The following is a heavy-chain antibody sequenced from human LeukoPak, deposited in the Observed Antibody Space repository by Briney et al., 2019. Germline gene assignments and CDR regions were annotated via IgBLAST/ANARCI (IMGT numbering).Heavy chain of an antibody. Sequence: ASVKVSCKASGGTFSSYAISWVRQAPGQGLEWMGWINPNSGGTNYAQKFQGRVTMTRDTSISTAYMELSRLRSDDTAVYYCARMSCSSTSCSWFDPWGQGTLVTVSS. CDR1: GGTFSSYA. D-gene: IGHD2-2*01. J-gene: IGHJ5*02. CDR3: ARMSCSSTSCSWFDP. CDR2: INPNSGGT. V-gene: IGHV1-2*02.